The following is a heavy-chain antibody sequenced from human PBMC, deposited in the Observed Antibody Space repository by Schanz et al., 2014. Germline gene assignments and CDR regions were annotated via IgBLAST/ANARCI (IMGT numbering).Heavy chain of an antibody. D-gene: IGHD5-12*01. CDR3: ASPSGYSDYGTYFDF. V-gene: IGHV3-NL1*01. CDR1: GFTFSSYG. J-gene: IGHJ4*02. CDR2: ISGSGGST. Sequence: QVQLVESGGGVVQFGRSLRLSCVASGFTFSSYGMHWVRQAPGKGLEWVSAISGSGGSTYYADSVKGRFTISRDNSKNTLYLHMNTLRSEDTAVYYCASPSGYSDYGTYFDFWGQGTLVTVSS.